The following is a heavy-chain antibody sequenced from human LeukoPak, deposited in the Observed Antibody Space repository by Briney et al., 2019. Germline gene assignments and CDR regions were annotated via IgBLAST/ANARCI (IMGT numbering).Heavy chain of an antibody. CDR2: ISTDSLTI. CDR3: ATYSSLNRREFQY. CDR1: GFTFSSHA. J-gene: IGHJ1*01. V-gene: IGHV3-48*04. Sequence: GGSLRLSCAASGFTFSSHAMNWVRQAPGKGLEWISSISTDSLTIKYADFVSGQFTISRDNAEHLLFLQMNSLRAEDTAVYYCATYSSLNRREFQYWGQGTLLTVSS. D-gene: IGHD3-22*01.